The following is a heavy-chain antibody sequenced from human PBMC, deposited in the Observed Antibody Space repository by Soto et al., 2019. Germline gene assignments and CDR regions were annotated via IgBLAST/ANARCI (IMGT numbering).Heavy chain of an antibody. CDR1: GGTFSNYV. CDR2: IIPLFGTT. V-gene: IGHV1-69*01. D-gene: IGHD3-10*01. CDR3: EIDVVSGELSVV. Sequence: QVQLVQSGTEVKKPGSSAKVSCKASGGTFSNYVISWVRQAPGQGLEWMGGIIPLFGTTDYAKKFQGRIAITADESTTTVYMDLSSLRFEDTAVYFCEIDVVSGELSVVWGHGTTVIVSS. J-gene: IGHJ6*02.